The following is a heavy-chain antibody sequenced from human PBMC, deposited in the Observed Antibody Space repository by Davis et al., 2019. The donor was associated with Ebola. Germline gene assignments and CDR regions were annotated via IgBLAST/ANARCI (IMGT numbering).Heavy chain of an antibody. J-gene: IGHJ6*04. CDR2: INPNRGVT. V-gene: IGHV1-2*06. CDR3: ARDLIQLWPKGYYYGMDV. CDR1: GYTFIGYY. D-gene: IGHD1-1*01. Sequence: ASVQVSCKASGYTFIGYYIHWVRQAPGQGLEWMGRINPNRGVTEYTQKFQGRVTMTRDTSISTAYMELSSLTSDDTAVYYCARDLIQLWPKGYYYGMDVWGTGTTVTVST.